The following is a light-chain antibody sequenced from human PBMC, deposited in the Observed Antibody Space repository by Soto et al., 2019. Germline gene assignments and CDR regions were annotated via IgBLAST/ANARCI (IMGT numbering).Light chain of an antibody. V-gene: IGLV2-11*01. J-gene: IGLJ1*01. CDR1: SSDVGAYKY. CDR3: SSYTGSYTWV. CDR2: DVT. Sequence: QSALTQPRSVSGSPGQSVTISCTGTSSDVGAYKYVSWYHHHPGEAPKLMIYDVTHRPSGVPDRFSGTKSGNTASLTISGLQAEDEADYYCSSYTGSYTWVFGSGTKVTVL.